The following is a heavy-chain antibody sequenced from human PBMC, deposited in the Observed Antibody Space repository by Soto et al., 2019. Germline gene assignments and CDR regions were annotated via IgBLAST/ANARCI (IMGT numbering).Heavy chain of an antibody. J-gene: IGHJ5*02. CDR1: GGSISSDNW. Sequence: QVQLQESGPGLVKPSGTLSLTCAVSGGSISSDNWWTWVRQPPDKGLEWIGEIYHSGSANYNPSLKRRVTISVDKSKNQFSLKLSSVTAADTAVYYCATSDTLTSFKASSSWGQGTLVTVSS. CDR3: ATSDTLTSFKASSS. CDR2: IYHSGSA. D-gene: IGHD4-17*01. V-gene: IGHV4-4*02.